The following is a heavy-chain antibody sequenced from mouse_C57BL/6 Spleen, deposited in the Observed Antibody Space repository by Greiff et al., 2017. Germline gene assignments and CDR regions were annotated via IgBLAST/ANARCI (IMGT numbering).Heavy chain of an antibody. CDR3: ARAYYGYDGERTFDY. V-gene: IGHV1-66*01. CDR1: GYSFTSYY. J-gene: IGHJ2*01. CDR2: IYPGSGNT. D-gene: IGHD2-9*01. Sequence: QVQLKESGPELVKPGASVKISCKASGYSFTSYYIHWVKQRPGQGLEWIGWIYPGSGNTKYNEKFKGKATLTADTSSSTAYMQLSSLTSEDSAVYYCARAYYGYDGERTFDYWGQGTTLTVSS.